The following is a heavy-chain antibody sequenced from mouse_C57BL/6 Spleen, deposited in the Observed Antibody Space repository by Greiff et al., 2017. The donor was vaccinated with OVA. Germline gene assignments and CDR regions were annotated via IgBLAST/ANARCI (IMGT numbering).Heavy chain of an antibody. CDR2: IDPETGGT. CDR3: TRDGYSPWFAY. CDR1: GYTFTDYE. J-gene: IGHJ3*01. Sequence: VQLQQSGAELVRPGASVTLSCKASGYTFTDYEMHWVKQTPVHGLEWIGAIDPETGGTAYNQKFKGKAILTADKSSSTAYMELRSLTSEDAAVYCCTRDGYSPWFAYWGQGTLVTVSA. V-gene: IGHV1-15*01. D-gene: IGHD2-3*01.